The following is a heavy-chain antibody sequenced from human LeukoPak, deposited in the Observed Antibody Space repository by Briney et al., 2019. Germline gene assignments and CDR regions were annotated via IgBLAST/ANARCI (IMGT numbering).Heavy chain of an antibody. Sequence: GASVKVSCKASGYTFTSYAMHWVRQAPGQRLEWMGWINAGNGNTKYSQKFQGRVTITRDTSASTAYMELSSLRSEDTAVYYCARGPRGGVWFGELCYWGQGTLVTVSS. CDR1: GYTFTSYA. D-gene: IGHD3-10*01. J-gene: IGHJ4*02. V-gene: IGHV1-3*01. CDR3: ARGPRGGVWFGELCY. CDR2: INAGNGNT.